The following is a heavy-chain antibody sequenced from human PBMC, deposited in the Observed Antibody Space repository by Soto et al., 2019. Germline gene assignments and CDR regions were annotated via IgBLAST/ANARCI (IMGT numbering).Heavy chain of an antibody. CDR2: IHSSGSTI. D-gene: IGHD1-1*01. CDR3: ARAVNWNEFDP. V-gene: IGHV3-11*01. Sequence: SGGSLRLSCAASGFTFRYYYMSWIRQAPGKGLEWISYIHSSGSTIYYADSVKGRFTISRDNAKNSLYLQMNSLRAEDTAIYYCARAVNWNEFDPWGQGTLVTVSS. J-gene: IGHJ5*01. CDR1: GFTFRYYY.